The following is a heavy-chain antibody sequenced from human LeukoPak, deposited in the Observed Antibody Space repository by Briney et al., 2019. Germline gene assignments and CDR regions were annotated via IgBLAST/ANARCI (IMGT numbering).Heavy chain of an antibody. J-gene: IGHJ4*02. CDR3: ATESPPYSYGFPPFDY. V-gene: IGHV1-2*06. CDR1: GYTFTGYY. Sequence: ASVKVSCKASGYTFTGYYMHWVRQAPGQGLEWMGRINPNSGGTNYAQKFQGRVTMTRDTSISTAYMELSRLRSEDTAVCYCATESPPYSYGFPPFDYWGQGTLVTVSS. CDR2: INPNSGGT. D-gene: IGHD5-18*01.